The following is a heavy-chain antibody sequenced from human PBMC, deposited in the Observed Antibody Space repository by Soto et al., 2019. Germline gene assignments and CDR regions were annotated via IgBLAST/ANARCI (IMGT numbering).Heavy chain of an antibody. Sequence: PGGPLILCCAASGFTGSSYAISSFLQALGKGLEWVSAISGSDGSTYYADSGKGRFTISSDNSINTLYLQMNSLRAKDTAVYYCAKVARYQLPMGVAFDIWGPGTMVTV. CDR2: ISGSDGST. CDR1: GFTGSSYA. CDR3: AKVARYQLPMGVAFDI. D-gene: IGHD2-2*01. V-gene: IGHV3-23*01. J-gene: IGHJ3*02.